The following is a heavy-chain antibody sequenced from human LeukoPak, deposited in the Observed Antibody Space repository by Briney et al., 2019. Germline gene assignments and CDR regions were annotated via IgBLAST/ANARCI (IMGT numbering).Heavy chain of an antibody. CDR3: AREDSGYAEYYYDSSGYSNFDY. V-gene: IGHV1-69*04. D-gene: IGHD3-22*01. CDR1: GGTFSSYA. CDR2: IIPILGIA. J-gene: IGHJ4*02. Sequence: GSSVKVSCKASGGTFSSYAISWVRQAPGQGLEWMERIIPILGIANYAQKFQGRVTITADKSTSTAYMELSSLRSEDTAVYYCAREDSGYAEYYYDSSGYSNFDYWGQGTLVTVSS.